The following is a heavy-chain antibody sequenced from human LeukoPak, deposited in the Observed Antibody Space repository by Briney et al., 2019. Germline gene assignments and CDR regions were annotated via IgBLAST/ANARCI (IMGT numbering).Heavy chain of an antibody. J-gene: IGHJ4*02. CDR1: GYTFTSYG. D-gene: IGHD6-19*01. CDR3: ARGSFSSSGWFTFDY. Sequence: GASVKVSCKASGYTFTSYGISWVRQAPGQGLEWMGIINPSGGSTSYAQKFQGRVTMTRDTSTSTVYMELSSLRSEDTAVYYCARGSFSSSGWFTFDYWGQGTLVTVSS. V-gene: IGHV1-46*01. CDR2: INPSGGST.